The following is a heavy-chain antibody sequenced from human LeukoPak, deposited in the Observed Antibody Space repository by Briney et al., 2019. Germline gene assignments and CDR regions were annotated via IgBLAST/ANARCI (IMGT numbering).Heavy chain of an antibody. J-gene: IGHJ4*02. Sequence: GRSLRLSCAASGFTFSSYAMHWVRQAPGKGLEWVAVMSHDGSNKYYGGSVKGRFTISRDNSKNTLYLQMNSLRAEDTAVYYCAKLDSSGWSRPFDYWGQGTLVTVSS. D-gene: IGHD6-19*01. CDR3: AKLDSSGWSRPFDY. V-gene: IGHV3-30*18. CDR2: MSHDGSNK. CDR1: GFTFSSYA.